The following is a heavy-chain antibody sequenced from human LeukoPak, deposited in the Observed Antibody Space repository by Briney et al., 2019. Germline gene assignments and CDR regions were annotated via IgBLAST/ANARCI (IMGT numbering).Heavy chain of an antibody. CDR1: GGTFSNYA. CDR2: IIPIFGTA. D-gene: IGHD6-13*01. CDR3: ARAGISSSWTNCFDP. V-gene: IGHV1-69*01. Sequence: SVKVPYKASGGTFSNYAMIWVRQAPGQGLEWMGGIIPIFGTANYAQKFQGRVTITADESTSTAYMELSSLRSEDTAVYYCARAGISSSWTNCFDPWGQETLDTVSS. J-gene: IGHJ5*02.